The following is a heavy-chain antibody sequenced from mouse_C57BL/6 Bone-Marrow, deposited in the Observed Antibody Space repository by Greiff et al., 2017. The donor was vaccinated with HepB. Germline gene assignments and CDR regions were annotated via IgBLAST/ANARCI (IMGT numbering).Heavy chain of an antibody. CDR1: GYTFTSYW. V-gene: IGHV1-69*01. Sequence: VQLQQPGAELVMPGASVKLSCKASGYTFTSYWMHWVKQRPGQGLEWIGEIDPSDSYTNYNQKFKGKSTLTVDKSSSTAYMQRSSLTSEDSAVYYCATLQLGLDYWGQGTTLTVSS. D-gene: IGHD4-1*02. CDR2: IDPSDSYT. CDR3: ATLQLGLDY. J-gene: IGHJ2*01.